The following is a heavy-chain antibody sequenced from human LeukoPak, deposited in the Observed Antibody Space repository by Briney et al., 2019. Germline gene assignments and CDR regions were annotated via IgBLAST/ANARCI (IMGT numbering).Heavy chain of an antibody. CDR2: IYYSGST. V-gene: IGHV4-31*03. Sequence: SETLSLTCTVSGGSISSGGYYWSWLRQHPGKGLEWIGYIYYSGSTYYNPSLKSRVTISVDTSKNQFSLKLSSVTAADTAVYYCARDRHYYYYGMDVWGQGTTVTVSS. CDR1: GGSISSGGYY. CDR3: ARDRHYYYYGMDV. J-gene: IGHJ6*02.